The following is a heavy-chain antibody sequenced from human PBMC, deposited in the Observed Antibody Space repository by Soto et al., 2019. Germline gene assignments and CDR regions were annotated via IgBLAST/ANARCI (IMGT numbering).Heavy chain of an antibody. CDR2: MNPGSGDT. J-gene: IGHJ5*02. Sequence: ASVKVSCKASGYTFTNNDVSWVRQATGQGLEWMGWMNPGSGDTGYAQKFQGRVTMTRDISIATAHMELNSLASEDTAIYYCARMESFGSLNWFDPWGQGTLVTVSS. D-gene: IGHD5-18*01. V-gene: IGHV1-8*02. CDR1: GYTFTNND. CDR3: ARMESFGSLNWFDP.